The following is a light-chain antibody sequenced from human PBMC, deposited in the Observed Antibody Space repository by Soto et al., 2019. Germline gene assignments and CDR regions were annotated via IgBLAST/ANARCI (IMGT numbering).Light chain of an antibody. CDR3: QQDYNSPPT. J-gene: IGKJ1*01. CDR1: QGIRND. V-gene: IGKV1-6*01. CDR2: AAS. Sequence: AIQMTQSPSSLSASVGDRVTITCRASQGIRNDLGWYQQKPGKAPKLLIYAASTIQSGVPSRFSGSGSGTDFTLTSSSLQPEDFATYYCQQDYNSPPTFGQGTKVEIK.